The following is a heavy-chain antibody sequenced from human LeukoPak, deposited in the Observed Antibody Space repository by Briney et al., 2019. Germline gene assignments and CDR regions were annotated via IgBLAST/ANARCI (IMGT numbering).Heavy chain of an antibody. J-gene: IGHJ4*02. D-gene: IGHD3-22*01. CDR1: GGTFSSYA. Sequence: ASVKVSCKASGGTFSSYAISWVRQAPGQGLEWMGRIIPILGIANYAQKFQGRVTITADKSTSTAYMELSSLRSEDTAVYYCARTYDSSGYYPLTFDYWGQGTLVTVSS. CDR3: ARTYDSSGYYPLTFDY. CDR2: IIPILGIA. V-gene: IGHV1-69*04.